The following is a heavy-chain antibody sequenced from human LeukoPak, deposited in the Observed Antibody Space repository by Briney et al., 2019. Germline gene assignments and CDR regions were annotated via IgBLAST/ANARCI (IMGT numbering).Heavy chain of an antibody. Sequence: GGSLRLSCAASGFTFRSFSIDWVRQAPGKGLEWVSSISSSSSYIYYADSVKGRFTISRDNAKNSLYLQMNSLRAEDTAVYYCARDYYDILTGQDYYGMDVWGQGTTVTVSS. J-gene: IGHJ6*02. CDR1: GFTFRSFS. CDR3: ARDYYDILTGQDYYGMDV. CDR2: ISSSSSYI. V-gene: IGHV3-21*01. D-gene: IGHD3-9*01.